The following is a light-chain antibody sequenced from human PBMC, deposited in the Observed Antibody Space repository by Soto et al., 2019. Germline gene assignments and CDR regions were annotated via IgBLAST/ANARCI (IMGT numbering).Light chain of an antibody. CDR1: QSVSSN. J-gene: IGKJ2*01. Sequence: EIVMTHSPATLSVSPGERATLSCRASQSVSSNLAWYQQKPGQAPRLLIYGASPRATGIPARFSGSGSGTEFTLTIRSLQSEDCAVYYCQQYNTSPQTFGQGTKLEIK. CDR2: GAS. V-gene: IGKV3-15*01. CDR3: QQYNTSPQT.